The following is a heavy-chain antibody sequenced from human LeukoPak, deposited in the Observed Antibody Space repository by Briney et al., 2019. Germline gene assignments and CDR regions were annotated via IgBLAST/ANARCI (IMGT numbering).Heavy chain of an antibody. D-gene: IGHD3-10*01. CDR1: GYTFISYG. Sequence: GASVKVSCKASGYTFISYGISWVRQAPGQGLEWMGWISAYNGNTNYAQKLQGRVTMTTDTSTSTAYMELRSLRSDDTAVYYCARVADRGFSGYYFDYWGQGTLVTVSS. CDR3: ARVADRGFSGYYFDY. J-gene: IGHJ4*02. CDR2: ISAYNGNT. V-gene: IGHV1-18*01.